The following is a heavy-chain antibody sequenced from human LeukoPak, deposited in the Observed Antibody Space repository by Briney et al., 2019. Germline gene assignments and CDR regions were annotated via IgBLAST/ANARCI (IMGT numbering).Heavy chain of an antibody. CDR1: GGTFSSYA. CDR2: IIPIFGTA. D-gene: IGHD5-12*01. J-gene: IGHJ4*02. Sequence: ASVKVSCKASGGTFSSYAISWVRQAPGQGLEWMGGIIPIFGTANYAQKFQGRVTITTDESTSTAYMELSSLRSEDTAVYYCHIYSGYDWGHYFDYWGQGTLVTVSS. CDR3: HIYSGYDWGHYFDY. V-gene: IGHV1-69*05.